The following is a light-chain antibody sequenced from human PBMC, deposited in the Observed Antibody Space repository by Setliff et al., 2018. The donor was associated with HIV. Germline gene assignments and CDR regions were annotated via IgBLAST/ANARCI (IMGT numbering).Light chain of an antibody. CDR1: PGSVSTGHY. V-gene: IGLV8-61*01. Sequence: QAVVTQEPSFSVSPGGTVTLTCGLSPGSVSTGHYPSWYQQTPGQTPRMLIYSTNTRSSGVPDRFSGSILGNRSALTIPGAQADDECDYYCVLYMGNGISVFGGGTKVTVL. CDR3: VLYMGNGISV. J-gene: IGLJ3*02. CDR2: STN.